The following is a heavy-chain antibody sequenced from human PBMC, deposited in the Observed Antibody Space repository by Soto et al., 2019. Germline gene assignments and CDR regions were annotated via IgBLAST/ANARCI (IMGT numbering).Heavy chain of an antibody. D-gene: IGHD3-22*01. V-gene: IGHV4-30-4*01. CDR3: ARVSNYYDSSGYSLDY. J-gene: IGHJ4*02. Sequence: KPSETLSLTCTVSGGSISSGDYYWSWIRQPPGKGLEWIGYIYYSGSTYYNPSLKSRVTISVDTSKNQFSLKLGSVTAADTAVYYCARVSNYYDSSGYSLDYWGQGTLVTVSS. CDR2: IYYSGST. CDR1: GGSISSGDYY.